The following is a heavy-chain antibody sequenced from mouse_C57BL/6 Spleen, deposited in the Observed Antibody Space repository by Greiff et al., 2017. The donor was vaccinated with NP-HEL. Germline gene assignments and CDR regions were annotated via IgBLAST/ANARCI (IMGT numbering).Heavy chain of an antibody. Sequence: VKLQESGAELVRPGTSVKMSCKASGYTFTNYWIGWAKQRPGHGLEWIGDIYPGGGYTNYNEKFKGKATLTADKSSSTAYMQFSSLTSEDSAIYYCARDSSKGYFDYWGQGTTLTVSS. CDR3: ARDSSKGYFDY. CDR1: GYTFTNYW. V-gene: IGHV1-63*01. J-gene: IGHJ2*01. D-gene: IGHD3-2*01. CDR2: IYPGGGYT.